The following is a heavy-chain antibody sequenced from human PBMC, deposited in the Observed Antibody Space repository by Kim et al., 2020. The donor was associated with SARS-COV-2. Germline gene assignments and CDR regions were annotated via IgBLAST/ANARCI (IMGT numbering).Heavy chain of an antibody. CDR2: ISSNGGST. V-gene: IGHV3-64*01. CDR1: GFTFSSYA. CDR3: ARDRKVWGWLLTDYYYYGMDV. Sequence: GGSLRLSCAASGFTFSSYAMHWVRQAPGKGLEYVSAISSNGGSTYYANSVKGRFTISRDNSKNTLYLQMGSLRAEDMAVYYCARDRKVWGWLLTDYYYYGMDVWGQGTTVTVSS. J-gene: IGHJ6*02. D-gene: IGHD3-9*01.